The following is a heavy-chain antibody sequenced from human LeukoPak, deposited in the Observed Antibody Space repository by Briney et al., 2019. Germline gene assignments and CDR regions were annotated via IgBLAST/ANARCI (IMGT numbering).Heavy chain of an antibody. Sequence: GGSLRLSCAAPGFTCSSYGMHGVRQAPCKGLEWVAEISYDGSNKYYADSVKVRFTISRDNSKNTLYLDVISLRAEDTAVYYCAKDRRYYGSGSYMDYWGQGTVVTVSS. D-gene: IGHD3-10*01. CDR3: AKDRRYYGSGSYMDY. CDR2: ISYDGSNK. CDR1: GFTCSSYG. V-gene: IGHV3-30*18. J-gene: IGHJ4*02.